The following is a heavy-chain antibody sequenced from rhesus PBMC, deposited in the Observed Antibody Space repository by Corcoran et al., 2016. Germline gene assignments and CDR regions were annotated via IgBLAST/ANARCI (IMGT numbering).Heavy chain of an antibody. D-gene: IGHD6-25*01. Sequence: EVQLVETGGGLVQPGGSLRLSCAASVFTFSSYAMHGVRQAHGKGLEWISAIKSGWVITYSANSVNGRFTISRDNSKNTLSLQMNSLRAEDTAVYYCAKLAAADQYFDYWGQGVLVTVSS. CDR1: VFTFSSYA. J-gene: IGHJ4*01. V-gene: IGHV3-103*01. CDR2: IKSGWVIT. CDR3: AKLAAADQYFDY.